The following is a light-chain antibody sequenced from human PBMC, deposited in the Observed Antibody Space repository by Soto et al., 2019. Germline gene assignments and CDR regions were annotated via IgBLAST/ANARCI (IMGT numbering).Light chain of an antibody. Sequence: DIQMTQSPSTLSASVGDRVTITCRASQSMSSWLAWYQRKPGKAPKLLIYKASSLESGVPSRFSGSGYGTEFTLTISSLQPDDFATYYCQQYNSYSFTFGPGTKVDIK. CDR1: QSMSSW. J-gene: IGKJ3*01. CDR3: QQYNSYSFT. CDR2: KAS. V-gene: IGKV1-5*03.